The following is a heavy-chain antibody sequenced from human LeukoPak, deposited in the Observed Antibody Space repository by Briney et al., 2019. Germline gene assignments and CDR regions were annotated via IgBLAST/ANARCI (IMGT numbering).Heavy chain of an antibody. J-gene: IGHJ4*02. CDR2: INWNGGST. Sequence: GGSLRLSCAASGFTFDDYGMSWVRQAPGKGLEWVSGINWNGGSTGYADSVKGRFTISRDNAKNSLYLQMDSLRAEDTALYFCAKDVLQLVAGEYFDYWGRGTLVTVSS. CDR1: GFTFDDYG. V-gene: IGHV3-20*04. CDR3: AKDVLQLVAGEYFDY. D-gene: IGHD6-13*01.